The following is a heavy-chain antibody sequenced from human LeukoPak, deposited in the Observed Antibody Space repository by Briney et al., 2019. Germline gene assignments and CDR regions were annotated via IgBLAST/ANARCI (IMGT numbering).Heavy chain of an antibody. CDR2: INTDGSST. Sequence: GGSLRLSCAAPGFTFSSYWMHWVRQAPGKGLVWVSRINTDGSSTNYADSVKGRFTLSRDNAKNTLYLQMNSLRAEDTAVYYCARDPGYSNYIADYWGQGTLVTVSS. V-gene: IGHV3-74*01. CDR1: GFTFSSYW. D-gene: IGHD4-11*01. CDR3: ARDPGYSNYIADY. J-gene: IGHJ4*02.